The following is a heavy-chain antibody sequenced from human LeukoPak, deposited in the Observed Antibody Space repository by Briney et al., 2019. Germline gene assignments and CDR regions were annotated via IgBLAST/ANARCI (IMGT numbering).Heavy chain of an antibody. CDR3: ARDYDSSGYYDY. J-gene: IGHJ4*02. V-gene: IGHV4-34*01. D-gene: IGHD3-22*01. Sequence: SETLSLTCAVYGGSFSGYYWSWIRQPPGKGLEWIGEINHSGSTNYNPSLKSRVTISVDTSKNQFSLQLNSVTPEDTAVYYCARDYDSSGYYDYWGQGTLVTVSS. CDR2: INHSGST. CDR1: GGSFSGYY.